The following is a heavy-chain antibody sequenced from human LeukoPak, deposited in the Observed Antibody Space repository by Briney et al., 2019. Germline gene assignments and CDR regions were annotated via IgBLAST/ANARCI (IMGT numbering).Heavy chain of an antibody. CDR2: IWSGATTG. Sequence: GGSLRLSCAASGFIFRDHGMHWARQAPGKGLEWVALIWSGATTGLHADSVKDRFTISRDSSNTLYLQMNSLRAEDTAVYYCARDIWNDGNYYMDVWGKGTTVTVSS. V-gene: IGHV3-33*01. CDR3: ARDIWNDGNYYMDV. CDR1: GFIFRDHG. D-gene: IGHD1-1*01. J-gene: IGHJ6*03.